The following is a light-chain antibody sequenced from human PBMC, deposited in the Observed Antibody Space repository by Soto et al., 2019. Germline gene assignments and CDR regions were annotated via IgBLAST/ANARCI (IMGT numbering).Light chain of an antibody. CDR3: QQLNSFPIT. CDR2: AAS. J-gene: IGKJ5*01. CDR1: QVISSY. V-gene: IGKV1-9*01. Sequence: DLQLTQAPSFLSASAGDRVTITCRGSQVISSYLAWYQQKPGRAPKLLIYAASTLQSGVPSRFSGSGSGTEFTLTITSLQPEDFAPYYCQQLNSFPITVGQGTRLEIK.